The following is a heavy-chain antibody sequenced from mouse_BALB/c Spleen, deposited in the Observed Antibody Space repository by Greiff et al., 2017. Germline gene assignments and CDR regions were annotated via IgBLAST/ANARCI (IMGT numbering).Heavy chain of an antibody. CDR1: GFTFTDYY. CDR2: IRNKANGYTT. J-gene: IGHJ4*01. V-gene: IGHV7-3*02. Sequence: EVQRVESGGGLVQPGGSLRLSCATSGFTFTDYYMSWVRQPPGKALEWLGFIRNKANGYTTEYSASVKGRFTISRDNSQSILYLQMNTLRAEDSATYYCARDSPLYGNYGYYAMDYWGQGTSVTVSS. CDR3: ARDSPLYGNYGYYAMDY. D-gene: IGHD2-1*01.